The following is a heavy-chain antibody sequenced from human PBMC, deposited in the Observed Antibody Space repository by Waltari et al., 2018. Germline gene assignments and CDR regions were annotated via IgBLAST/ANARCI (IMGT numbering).Heavy chain of an antibody. CDR2: IKRRVDSYAT. J-gene: IGHJ1*01. CDR1: GFPFSDHY. V-gene: IGHV3-72*01. D-gene: IGHD1-1*01. CDR3: AQLGTGH. Sequence: EAQLVESGGGLTQPGESLRLSCAASGFPFSDHYMDWARQAPGKGLEWICRIKRRVDSYATQYAASVKGRFIISRDDSTDSLYLQMNSLKTEDTAVYYCAQLGTGHWGQGTLVTVSS.